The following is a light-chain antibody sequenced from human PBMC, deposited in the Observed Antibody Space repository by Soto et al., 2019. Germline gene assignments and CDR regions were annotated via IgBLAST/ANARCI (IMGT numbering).Light chain of an antibody. CDR2: SND. Sequence: QAVVTQAPSASGTPGQRVTISCSGSSSNIGSNTVSWYQQGPGTAHKLLIYSNDQRPSAVADRFYGSKAGTSASLAIGGLQGEDEAAYSCAAWDGSRKGWILGRGTTLNVL. J-gene: IGLJ2*01. CDR3: AAWDGSRKGWI. V-gene: IGLV1-44*01. CDR1: SSNIGSNT.